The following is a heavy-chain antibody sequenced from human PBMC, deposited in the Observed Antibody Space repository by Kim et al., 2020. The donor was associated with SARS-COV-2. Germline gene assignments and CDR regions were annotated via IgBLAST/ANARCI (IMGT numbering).Heavy chain of an antibody. CDR3: AKGVWFGEVTLDY. V-gene: IGHV3-23*01. D-gene: IGHD3-10*01. Sequence: SDSVQGRFTISRSKSKNTLYLQMNSLRAEDTAVYYCAKGVWFGEVTLDYWGQGTLVTVSS. J-gene: IGHJ4*02.